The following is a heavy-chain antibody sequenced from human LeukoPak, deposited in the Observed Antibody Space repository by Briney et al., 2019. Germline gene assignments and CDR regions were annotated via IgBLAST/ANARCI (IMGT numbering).Heavy chain of an antibody. CDR3: ARDVGEGFCSGGSCSDY. CDR2: ISAYNGNT. V-gene: IGHV1-18*01. Sequence: GASVKVSCKASGYTFTNYAFSWVRQAPGQGLEWMGWISAYNGNTNYAQKLQGRVTITTDTSTSTVYMELRSLRSDDTAVYYCARDVGEGFCSGGSCSDYWGQGTLVTVSS. J-gene: IGHJ4*02. CDR1: GYTFTNYA. D-gene: IGHD2-15*01.